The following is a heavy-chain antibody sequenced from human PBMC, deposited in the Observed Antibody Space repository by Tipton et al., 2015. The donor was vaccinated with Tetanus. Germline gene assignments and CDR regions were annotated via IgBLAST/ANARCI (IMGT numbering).Heavy chain of an antibody. CDR3: ASEDGGPTLDYFDS. CDR2: ITFDGGTK. J-gene: IGHJ4*02. V-gene: IGHV3-30-3*01. Sequence: SLRLSCAASGFTFTRYAMHWVRQAPGKGLEWVAVITFDGGTKYYADSVKGRFTLSRDNSQNTLYLQMNSLKVEDTAVYYCASEDGGPTLDYFDSWGQGALVIVSS. D-gene: IGHD3-16*01. CDR1: GFTFTRYA.